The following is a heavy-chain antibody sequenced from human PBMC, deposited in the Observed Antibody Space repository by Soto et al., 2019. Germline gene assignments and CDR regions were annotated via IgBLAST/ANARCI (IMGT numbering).Heavy chain of an antibody. Sequence: GGSLRLSCAASGFTLDNYAMHWVRQAPGKGLEWVSGITWNSAKMDYADSVKGRFAVSRDNAKNSLYLELNSLRAEDTAFYYCARDKNYDFLRGIDFWGQGALVTVSS. J-gene: IGHJ4*02. V-gene: IGHV3-9*01. CDR3: ARDKNYDFLRGIDF. CDR2: ITWNSAKM. D-gene: IGHD3-3*01. CDR1: GFTLDNYA.